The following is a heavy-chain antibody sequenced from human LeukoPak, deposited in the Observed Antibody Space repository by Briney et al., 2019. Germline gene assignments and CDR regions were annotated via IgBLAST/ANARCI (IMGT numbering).Heavy chain of an antibody. D-gene: IGHD6-19*01. J-gene: IGHJ4*02. CDR3: ARGSYSSGWYEDY. Sequence: GGSLRLSCAASGFTFSSYAMHWVRQAPGKGLEYVSANSSNGGSTYYANSVKGRFTISRDNSKNTLYLQMGSLRAEDMAVYYCARGSYSSGWYEDYWGQGTLVTVSS. CDR2: NSSNGGST. CDR1: GFTFSSYA. V-gene: IGHV3-64*01.